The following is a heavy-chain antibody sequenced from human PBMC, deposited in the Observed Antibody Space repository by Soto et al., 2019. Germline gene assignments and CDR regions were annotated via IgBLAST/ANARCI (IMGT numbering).Heavy chain of an antibody. J-gene: IGHJ4*02. CDR3: ARESSIAARPFYREHYNPRYDY. Sequence: PGGSLRLSCAASGFTFSSYEMNWVRQAPGKGLEWVSYISSSGSTIYYADSVKGRFTISRDNAKNSLYLQMNSLRAEDTAVYYCARESSIAARPFYREHYNPRYDYWGQGTLVTVSS. V-gene: IGHV3-48*03. CDR2: ISSSGSTI. D-gene: IGHD6-6*01. CDR1: GFTFSSYE.